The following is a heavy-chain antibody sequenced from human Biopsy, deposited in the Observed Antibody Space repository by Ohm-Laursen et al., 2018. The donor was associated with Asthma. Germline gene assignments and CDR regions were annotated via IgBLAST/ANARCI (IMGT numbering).Heavy chain of an antibody. V-gene: IGHV1-69*01. CDR1: GGTFNTYV. CDR2: VNSVFGTT. CDR3: ARRAGSCISRTCYSLDF. Sequence: SSVKVSCKSLGGTFNTYVIGWVRQAPGQGLEWMGGVNSVFGTTTYPQKFQDRVTVTADDSTSTVYMELSSLRSEDTAVYYCARRAGSCISRTCYSLDFWGQGTLVTVSS. D-gene: IGHD2-2*01. J-gene: IGHJ4*02.